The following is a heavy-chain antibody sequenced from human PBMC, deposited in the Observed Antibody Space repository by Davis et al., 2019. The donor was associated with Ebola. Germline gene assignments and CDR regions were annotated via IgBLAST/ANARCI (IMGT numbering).Heavy chain of an antibody. CDR3: ARAMTSRSAAAFDI. Sequence: GESLKISCKGSGYSFTTYCVGWVRQLPGKGLEWIGIIYPGDSDTSYSPSFQGQVTISADKSITTAYLQWSSLKASDTAMYYCARAMTSRSAAAFDIWGQGTMVTVSS. CDR1: GYSFTTYC. D-gene: IGHD3-3*01. V-gene: IGHV5-51*01. J-gene: IGHJ3*02. CDR2: IYPGDSDT.